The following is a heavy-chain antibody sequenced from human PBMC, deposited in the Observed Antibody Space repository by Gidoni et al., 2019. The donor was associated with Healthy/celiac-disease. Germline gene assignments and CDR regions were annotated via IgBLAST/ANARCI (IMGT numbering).Heavy chain of an antibody. V-gene: IGHV3-23*01. J-gene: IGHJ4*02. CDR1: GFTFSSYA. D-gene: IGHD3-10*01. Sequence: EVQLLESGGGLVQPGGSLSLSCASYGFTFSSYAMSWVRQAPGKGLEWVSAMSGSGGSTYYADSVKGRFTISRDNSKNTLYLQMNSLRAEDTAVYYCAKTGARGSGSTTTDWGQGTLVTVSS. CDR3: AKTGARGSGSTTTD. CDR2: MSGSGGST.